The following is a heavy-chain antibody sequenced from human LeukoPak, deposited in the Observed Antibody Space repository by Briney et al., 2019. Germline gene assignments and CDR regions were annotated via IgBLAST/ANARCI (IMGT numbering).Heavy chain of an antibody. CDR1: GFTLSNYG. D-gene: IGHD3-9*01. J-gene: IGHJ4*02. V-gene: IGHV3-7*01. Sequence: GGSLRLSCAASGFTLSNYGMSWVRQAPGKGLEWVANIKQDGSEKYYVDSVKGRFTISRDNAKNSLYLQMNSLRAEDTAVYYCAKGTFDWSFPLYFDSWGQGILVTVSS. CDR2: IKQDGSEK. CDR3: AKGTFDWSFPLYFDS.